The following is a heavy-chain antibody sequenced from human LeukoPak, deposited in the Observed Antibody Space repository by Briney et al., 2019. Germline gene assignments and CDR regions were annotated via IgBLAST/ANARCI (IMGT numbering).Heavy chain of an antibody. D-gene: IGHD5-12*01. CDR3: TTDRGYDYYFDY. J-gene: IGHJ4*02. Sequence: GGSLRLSCAASGFTFSNAWMSWVRQAPGKGLEWAGRIKSKTDGGTTDYAAPVKGRFTISRDDSKNTLYLQMNSLKTEDTAVYYCTTDRGYDYYFDYWGQGTLVTVSS. CDR2: IKSKTDGGTT. V-gene: IGHV3-15*01. CDR1: GFTFSNAW.